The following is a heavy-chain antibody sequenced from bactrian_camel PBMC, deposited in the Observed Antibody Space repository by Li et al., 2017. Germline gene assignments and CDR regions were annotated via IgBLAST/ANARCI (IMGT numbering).Heavy chain of an antibody. CDR3: ARYVTLATIGLGY. CDR1: GYRTNCNYD. CDR2: IEIDGST. Sequence: HVQLVESGGGSVQAGGSLRLSCAASGYRTNCNYDMSWYRQAPGKEREFVSTIEIDGSTSYADSVKGRFTISQDNAKNTLSLQLNSLKTEDTAMYYCARYVTLATIGLGYWGQGTQVTVS. D-gene: IGHD4*01. J-gene: IGHJ6*01. V-gene: IGHV3S55*01.